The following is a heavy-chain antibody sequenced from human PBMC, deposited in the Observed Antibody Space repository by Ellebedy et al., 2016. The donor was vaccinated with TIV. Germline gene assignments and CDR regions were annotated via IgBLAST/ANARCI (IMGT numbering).Heavy chain of an antibody. CDR2: INPSGGST. CDR1: GYTFTSYG. J-gene: IGHJ2*01. D-gene: IGHD3-22*01. CDR3: ARDRRYYDSSGYYYWYFDL. V-gene: IGHV1-46*04. Sequence: AASVKVSCKASGYTFTSYGISWARQAPGQGLEWMGIINPSGGSTSYAQKLQGRVTMTRDTSTSTVYMELSSLRSEDTAVYYCARDRRYYDSSGYYYWYFDLWGRGTLVTVSS.